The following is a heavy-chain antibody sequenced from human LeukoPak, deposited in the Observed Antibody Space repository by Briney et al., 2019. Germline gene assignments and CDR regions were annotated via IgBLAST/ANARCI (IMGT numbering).Heavy chain of an antibody. Sequence: SETLSLTCTVSGGSISSYYWSWIRQPPRKGLEWIGYIYYSGSTNYNPSLKSRVTISVDTSKNQFSLKLSSVTAADTAVYYCARLVDTAMIQLGIDYWGQGTLVTVSS. J-gene: IGHJ4*02. CDR1: GGSISSYY. CDR3: ARLVDTAMIQLGIDY. D-gene: IGHD5-18*01. CDR2: IYYSGST. V-gene: IGHV4-59*01.